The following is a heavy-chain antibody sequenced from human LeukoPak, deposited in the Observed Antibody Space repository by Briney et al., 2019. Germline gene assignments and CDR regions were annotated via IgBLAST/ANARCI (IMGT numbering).Heavy chain of an antibody. D-gene: IGHD5-18*01. J-gene: IGHJ4*02. V-gene: IGHV1-18*04. Sequence: ASVKVSCKASGYTFTGYYMHWVRQAPGQGLEWMGWISAYNGNTNYAQKLQGRVTMTTDTSTSTAYMELRSLRSDDTAVYYCAREALDTAMVNYFDYWGQGTLVTVSS. CDR2: ISAYNGNT. CDR1: GYTFTGYY. CDR3: AREALDTAMVNYFDY.